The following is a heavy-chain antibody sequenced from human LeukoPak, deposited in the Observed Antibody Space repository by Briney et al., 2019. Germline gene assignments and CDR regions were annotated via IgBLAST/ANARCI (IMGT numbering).Heavy chain of an antibody. J-gene: IGHJ6*03. CDR1: GFTFSSYG. CDR3: ARDGPYWQPLAQYYYYYMDV. Sequence: PGGSLRLSCAASGFTFSSYGMHWVRQAPGKGLEWVAVIWYDGSNKYYADSVKGRFTISRDKSKNTLSLQMNRLRAEDTPVYYCARDGPYWQPLAQYYYYYMDVWGKGTTVTVSS. D-gene: IGHD6-13*01. CDR2: IWYDGSNK. V-gene: IGHV3-33*01.